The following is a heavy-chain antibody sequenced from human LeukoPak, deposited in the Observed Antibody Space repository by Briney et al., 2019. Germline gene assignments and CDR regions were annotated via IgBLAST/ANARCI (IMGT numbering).Heavy chain of an antibody. CDR3: ARGHGYYYYMDV. CDR2: VRVFNGDT. Sequence: ASVKVACKASGYRFSRYGISWVRQAPGQGPEWVGWVRVFNGDTKYAQKFQGRVTVTTEISTDTAYMELSSLRSDDTGVYYCARGHGYYYYMDVWGQGTTVTVSS. J-gene: IGHJ6*03. D-gene: IGHD3-3*01. CDR1: GYRFSRYG. V-gene: IGHV1-18*01.